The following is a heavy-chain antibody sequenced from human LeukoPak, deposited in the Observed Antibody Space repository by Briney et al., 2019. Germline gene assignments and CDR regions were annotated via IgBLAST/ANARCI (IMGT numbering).Heavy chain of an antibody. CDR1: GFTFSSYA. CDR3: AKGLRTGVGPYMGYHYYMDV. J-gene: IGHJ6*03. V-gene: IGHV3-23*01. Sequence: GGSLRLSCVASGFTFSSYAMSWVRQAPGKGLEWVSAISGSGGGTYYADSVKGRFTISRDNSYNTVSLQMNSLRDEDTGVYYCAKGLRTGVGPYMGYHYYMDVWGNGATVTVSS. CDR2: ISGSGGGT. D-gene: IGHD3-16*01.